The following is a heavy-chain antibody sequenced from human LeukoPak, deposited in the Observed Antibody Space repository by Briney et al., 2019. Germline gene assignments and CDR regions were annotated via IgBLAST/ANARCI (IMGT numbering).Heavy chain of an antibody. V-gene: IGHV3-53*01. J-gene: IGHJ6*02. D-gene: IGHD2-15*01. CDR3: ARGGGSIYYYYGRDV. CDR1: GFTVSSNY. CDR2: IYSGGST. Sequence: GGSLRLSCAASGFTVSSNYMSWVRPAPGKGLEWVSVIYSGGSTYYADSVKGRFTISRDNSKNTLYLQMNSLRAEDTAVYYCARGGGSIYYYYGRDVWGQGTTVTVSS.